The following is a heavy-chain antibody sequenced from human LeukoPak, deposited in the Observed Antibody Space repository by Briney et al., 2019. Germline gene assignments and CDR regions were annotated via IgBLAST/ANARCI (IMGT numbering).Heavy chain of an antibody. Sequence: GGSLRLSCAASGFTFSSFEMNWVRQAPGKGLEWVSYISSSGHTIYYADSVKGRFTISRDNAKNSLYLQMNSLRAEDTAVYYCARYDYVWGKTFDIWGQGTMVTVSS. CDR2: ISSSGHTI. V-gene: IGHV3-48*03. CDR3: ARYDYVWGKTFDI. D-gene: IGHD3-16*01. J-gene: IGHJ3*02. CDR1: GFTFSSFE.